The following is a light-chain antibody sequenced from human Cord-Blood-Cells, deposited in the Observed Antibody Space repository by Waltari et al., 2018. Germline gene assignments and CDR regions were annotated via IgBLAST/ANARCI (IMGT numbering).Light chain of an antibody. CDR2: DVS. Sequence: QSALTQPRSVSGSPGQSVTISCTGTSSDVGGYNYVSWYQQHPGKAPKPLVYDVSQRPSGVPDRFSGSKSGNTASLTISGLQAEDEADYYCCSYAGSYTWTVGQGTK. J-gene: IGLJ2*01. CDR1: SSDVGGYNY. V-gene: IGLV2-11*01. CDR3: CSYAGSYTWT.